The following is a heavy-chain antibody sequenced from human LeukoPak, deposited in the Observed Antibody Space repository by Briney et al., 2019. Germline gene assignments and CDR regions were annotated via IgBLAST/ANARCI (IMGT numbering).Heavy chain of an antibody. D-gene: IGHD2-8*02. Sequence: ASVNLSLKVSGSTLSDLSIHWVRQAPGKGLEYVGGSDPEDGETFHAQSFQGRVTMTEDTSIDTAYMELSSLRSEDTAVYYCVTDRARLFWYCLHWGGDTLVTVSS. CDR3: VTDRARLFWYCLH. V-gene: IGHV1-24*01. CDR1: GSTLSDLS. CDR2: SDPEDGET. J-gene: IGHJ2*01.